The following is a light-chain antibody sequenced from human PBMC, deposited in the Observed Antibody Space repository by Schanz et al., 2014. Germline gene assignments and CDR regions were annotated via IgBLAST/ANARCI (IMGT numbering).Light chain of an antibody. CDR2: DVS. V-gene: IGLV2-8*01. CDR3: SSYRRTGTAYGV. CDR1: SSDVGGYNF. J-gene: IGLJ3*02. Sequence: QSALTQPPSASGSPGQSVTISCTGTSSDVGGYNFVSWYQQHPGKAPKLMIYDVSKRPSGVPDRFSGSKSGNTASLTISGLRAEDEADYYCSSYRRTGTAYGVFGGGTKLTVL.